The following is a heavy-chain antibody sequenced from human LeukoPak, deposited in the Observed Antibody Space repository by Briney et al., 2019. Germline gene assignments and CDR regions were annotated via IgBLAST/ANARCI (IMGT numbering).Heavy chain of an antibody. CDR2: IDTDGSSA. V-gene: IGHV3-74*01. Sequence: QPRGSLRLSCAASGFTFSSYWMHWVRHPPGKGLVWVSRIDTDGSSATYADSVKGRFTISRDNAKNTVYLQMNSLRVEDTGVYYCASALTTVTPHFHCWGQGTLVTLSA. CDR1: GFTFSSYW. D-gene: IGHD4-17*01. J-gene: IGHJ4*02. CDR3: ASALTTVTPHFHC.